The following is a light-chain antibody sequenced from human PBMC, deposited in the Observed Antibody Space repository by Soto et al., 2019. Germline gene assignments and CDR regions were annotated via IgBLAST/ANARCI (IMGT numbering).Light chain of an antibody. V-gene: IGLV2-14*01. CDR1: SSDVGGYNY. CDR3: SSYTSSNTPA. CDR2: EVT. J-gene: IGLJ2*01. Sequence: QSALTQPASVSGSPGQSITISCTGTSSDVGGYNYVSWYQQHPGKAPKLMIYEVTNRPSGVSHRFSGSKSGNTASLTISGLQAEDEADYYCSSYTSSNTPAFGGGTKVTVL.